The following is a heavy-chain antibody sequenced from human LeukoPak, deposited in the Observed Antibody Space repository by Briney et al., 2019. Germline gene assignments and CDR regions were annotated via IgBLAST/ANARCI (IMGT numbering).Heavy chain of an antibody. CDR1: GFTFVDYA. CDR2: ISWNSNSI. D-gene: IGHD3-9*01. CDR3: AKDLAEYDSGAFDI. J-gene: IGHJ3*02. V-gene: IGHV3-9*01. Sequence: PGGSLRLSCAASGFTFVDYAMHWVRQAPGKGLEWVSGISWNSNSIGYADSVKGRFTFSRDNAKNSLYLQMNSLRAEDTALYYCAKDLAEYDSGAFDIWGQGTMVTVSS.